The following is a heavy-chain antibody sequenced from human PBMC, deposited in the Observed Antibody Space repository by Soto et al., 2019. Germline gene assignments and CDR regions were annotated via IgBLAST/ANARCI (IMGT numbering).Heavy chain of an antibody. J-gene: IGHJ4*02. Sequence: QLQLQESGPGLVKPSETLSLTCTVSGGSISSSSYYWGWIRQPPGKGLEWIGSIYYSGSTYYNPSLKSRVTISVDTSKNQFSLKLGSVTAADTAVYYCARQLAAAGRDYFDYWGQGTLVTVSS. CDR2: IYYSGST. V-gene: IGHV4-39*01. D-gene: IGHD6-13*01. CDR3: ARQLAAAGRDYFDY. CDR1: GGSISSSSYY.